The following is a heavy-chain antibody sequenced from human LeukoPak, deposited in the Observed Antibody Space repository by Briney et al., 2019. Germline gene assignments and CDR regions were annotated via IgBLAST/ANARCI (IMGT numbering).Heavy chain of an antibody. CDR1: GGSISSYY. Sequence: PSETLSLTCTVSGGSISSYYWSWIRQPAGKGLEWIGRIYTSGSTNYNPSLKRRVTMSVDTSKNQFSLKLSSVTAADTAVYYCARGYGYCSGGSCPWWFDPWGQGTLVTVSS. CDR3: ARGYGYCSGGSCPWWFDP. D-gene: IGHD2-15*01. V-gene: IGHV4-4*07. J-gene: IGHJ5*02. CDR2: IYTSGST.